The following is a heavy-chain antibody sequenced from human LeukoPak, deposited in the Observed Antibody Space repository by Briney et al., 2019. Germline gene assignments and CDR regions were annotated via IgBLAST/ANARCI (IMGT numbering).Heavy chain of an antibody. V-gene: IGHV3-53*01. CDR3: ARDGVRAGGNRGVVFDY. CDR2: IYSGGST. Sequence: GGSLRLSCAASGFTVSSNYMSWVRQAPGKGLEWVSVIYSGGSTYYADSVKGRFTISRDNSKNTLHLQMNSLRAEDTAVYYCARDGVRAGGNRGVVFDYWGQGTLVTVSS. CDR1: GFTVSSNY. J-gene: IGHJ4*02. D-gene: IGHD4-23*01.